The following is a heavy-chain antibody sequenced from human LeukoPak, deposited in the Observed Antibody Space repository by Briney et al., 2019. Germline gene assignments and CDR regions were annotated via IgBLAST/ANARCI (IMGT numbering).Heavy chain of an antibody. CDR1: GFTFSSYA. CDR3: AKGTIVLMVYANGFDY. CDR2: ISGSGGST. J-gene: IGHJ4*02. V-gene: IGHV3-23*01. D-gene: IGHD2-8*01. Sequence: GGSLRLSCAASGFTFSSYAMSWVRQAPGKGLEWVSAISGSGGSTYCADSVKGRFTISRDNSKNTPYLQMNSLRAEDTAVYYCAKGTIVLMVYANGFDYWGQGTLVTVSS.